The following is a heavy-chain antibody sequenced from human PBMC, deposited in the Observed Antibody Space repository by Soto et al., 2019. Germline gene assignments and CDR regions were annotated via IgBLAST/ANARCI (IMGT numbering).Heavy chain of an antibody. CDR3: AREDLTPRDERDIAVAVPGD. Sequence: ASVKVSCKASGYTFTSYYMHWVRQAPGQGLEWMGIINPSGGSTSYAQKFQGRVTMTRDTSTRTVYMELGSLRSEDTAVYYCAREDLTPRDERDIAVAVPGDWGQGTLVTVSS. V-gene: IGHV1-46*03. J-gene: IGHJ4*02. CDR1: GYTFTSYY. D-gene: IGHD6-19*01. CDR2: INPSGGST.